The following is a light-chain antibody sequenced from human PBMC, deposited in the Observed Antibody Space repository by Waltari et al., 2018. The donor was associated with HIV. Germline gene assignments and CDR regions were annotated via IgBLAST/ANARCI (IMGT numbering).Light chain of an antibody. V-gene: IGLV1-40*01. J-gene: IGLJ3*02. CDR2: RNV. CDR3: QSYDTSLGGWV. Sequence: QSVLTQPPSVSGAPGQRVTISCTGSRTNIGAGYAVHWYQQLPGTAPKLLIFRNVNRPSGVPDLFSGSKSGTSASLAITGLQAEDEADFYCQSYDTSLGGWVFGGGTKLTVL. CDR1: RTNIGAGYA.